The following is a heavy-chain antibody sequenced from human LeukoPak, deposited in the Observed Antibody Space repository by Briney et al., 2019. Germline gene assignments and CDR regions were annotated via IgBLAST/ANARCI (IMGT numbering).Heavy chain of an antibody. CDR1: GGSISNYY. V-gene: IGHV4-59*01. D-gene: IGHD4-17*01. CDR3: ARRISGDYGNWLDP. J-gene: IGHJ5*02. CDR2: VYHSGNT. Sequence: SETLSLTCTASGGSISNYYWNWIRQPPGKRLEWIGSVYHSGNTNYNPSLGSRVIMSVDTSKNQFSLELTSLTATDTAVYYCARRISGDYGNWLDPWGQGILVTVSS.